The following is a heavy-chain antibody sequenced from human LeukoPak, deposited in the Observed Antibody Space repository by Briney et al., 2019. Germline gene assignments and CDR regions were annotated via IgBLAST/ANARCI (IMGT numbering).Heavy chain of an antibody. CDR1: GGTFSSHA. D-gene: IGHD4-23*01. Sequence: GASVKVSCKASGGTFSSHAINWVRQAPGQGLEWMGGIIPISGTAKYAQKFQGIVTITAVESMSTAYMELRSLRSEDTAVYYCARGWLAETTVVTPYNYWGQGTLVTVSS. CDR3: ARGWLAETTVVTPYNY. V-gene: IGHV1-69*13. J-gene: IGHJ4*02. CDR2: IIPISGTA.